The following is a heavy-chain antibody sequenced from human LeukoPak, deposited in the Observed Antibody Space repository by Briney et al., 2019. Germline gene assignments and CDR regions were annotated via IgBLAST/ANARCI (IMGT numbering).Heavy chain of an antibody. CDR3: ARFGISLGIDAFDI. D-gene: IGHD7-27*01. CDR2: ISYDGSNK. CDR1: GFTFSSYA. J-gene: IGHJ3*02. V-gene: IGHV3-30-3*01. Sequence: GGSLRLSCAASGFTFSSYAMHWVRQAPGKGLEWVAVISYDGSNKYYADSVKGRFTISRDNSKNTLYLQMNSLRAEDTAVYYCARFGISLGIDAFDIWGQGTMVTVSS.